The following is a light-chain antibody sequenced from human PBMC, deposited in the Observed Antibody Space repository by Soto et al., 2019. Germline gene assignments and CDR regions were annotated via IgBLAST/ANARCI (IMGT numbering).Light chain of an antibody. V-gene: IGKV1-9*01. J-gene: IGKJ1*01. Sequence: DIQLTQSPSFLSASVGDRVTITCRASQGISSYLAWYQQKPGKAPKLLIYAASILQSGVPSRFSGSGSGTEFNLTISSLQPEDFATYSCQQLNSYPLTFGRGTQVQIK. CDR2: AAS. CDR1: QGISSY. CDR3: QQLNSYPLT.